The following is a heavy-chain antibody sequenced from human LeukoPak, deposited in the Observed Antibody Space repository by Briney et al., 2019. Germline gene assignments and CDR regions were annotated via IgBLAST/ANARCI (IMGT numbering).Heavy chain of an antibody. CDR2: IYSGGST. D-gene: IGHD3-22*01. CDR1: GFTVSSNC. V-gene: IGHV3-53*01. CDR3: ARGTYYYDSSGYYGLPYFDY. Sequence: GGTLRLSCAASGFTVSSNCMSWVRQAPGKGLEWVSVIYSGGSTYYADSVKGRFTISRDNSKNTLYLQMNSLRAEDTAVYYCARGTYYYDSSGYYGLPYFDYWGQGTLVTVSS. J-gene: IGHJ4*02.